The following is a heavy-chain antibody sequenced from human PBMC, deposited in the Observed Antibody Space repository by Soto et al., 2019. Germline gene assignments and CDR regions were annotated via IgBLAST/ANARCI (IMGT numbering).Heavy chain of an antibody. CDR1: GYTFTSYY. CDR2: INPSGGST. V-gene: IGHV1-46*03. CDR3: VRESTPTRWFDP. Sequence: ASVKVSCKASGYTFTSYYIHWVRQAPGQGLEWMGVINPSGGSTSYAQNFQGRVTMTMDTSTSTVYMELSSLRFEDTAVYYCVRESTPTRWFDPWGQGTLVTVSS. D-gene: IGHD2-2*01. J-gene: IGHJ5*02.